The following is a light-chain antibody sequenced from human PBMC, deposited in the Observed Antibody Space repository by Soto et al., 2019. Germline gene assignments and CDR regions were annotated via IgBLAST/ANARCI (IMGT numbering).Light chain of an antibody. CDR1: HPININ. CDR2: AAT. CDR3: QHYQRYPPS. V-gene: IGKV1-16*01. Sequence: DIQMTQSPSSLSASVGDRVTITCRASHPININLVWFQQKPGKAPKSLIYAATNLQSGVPSRFSGSGGGTYFSLTISSLQPADVATYYCQHYQRYPPSFGGGTKLAIK. J-gene: IGKJ4*01.